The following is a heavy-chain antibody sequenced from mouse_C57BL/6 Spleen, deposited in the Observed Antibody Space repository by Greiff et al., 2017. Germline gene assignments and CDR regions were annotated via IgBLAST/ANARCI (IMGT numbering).Heavy chain of an antibody. CDR3: AVVYYGSSPFDY. CDR2: INPNYGTT. CDR1: GYSFTDYN. J-gene: IGHJ2*01. Sequence: VQLQQSGPELVKPGASVKISCKASGYSFTDYNMNWVKQSNGKSLEWIGVINPNYGTTSYNQKFKGKATLTVAHSSRTAYMPLNSLTSESSTVYDCAVVYYGSSPFDYWGQGTTLTVSS. V-gene: IGHV1-39*01. D-gene: IGHD1-1*01.